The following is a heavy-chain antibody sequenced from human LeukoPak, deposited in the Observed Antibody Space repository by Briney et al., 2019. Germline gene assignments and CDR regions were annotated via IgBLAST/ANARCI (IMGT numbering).Heavy chain of an antibody. V-gene: IGHV4-4*07. D-gene: IGHD3-22*01. Sequence: SETLSLTWTVAGGSISSYYWSWIRQPAGKGLEWIGRIYTSGSTNYNPSLKSRVTMSVDTSKNQFSLKMSSVTAADTAVYYCVKDSGYYNSPYYYYMDVWGKGTTVTISS. CDR3: VKDSGYYNSPYYYYMDV. CDR1: GGSISSYY. J-gene: IGHJ6*03. CDR2: IYTSGST.